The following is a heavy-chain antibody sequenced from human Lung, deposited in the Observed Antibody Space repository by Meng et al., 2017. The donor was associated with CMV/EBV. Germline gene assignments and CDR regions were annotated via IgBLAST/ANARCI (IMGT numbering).Heavy chain of an antibody. CDR2: VKADGTEN. CDR3: VTTYYYDDSDYP. Sequence: GEXXKISCAASGFAFSNYWITWVRQAPGKGLEWVGNVKADGTENQYADSVKGRFSISRDNSKNSAYLHMNSVRAEDTAVYYCVTTYYYDDSDYPSGQATLAVFSS. V-gene: IGHV3-7*01. CDR1: GFAFSNYW. J-gene: IGHJ5*02. D-gene: IGHD3-22*01.